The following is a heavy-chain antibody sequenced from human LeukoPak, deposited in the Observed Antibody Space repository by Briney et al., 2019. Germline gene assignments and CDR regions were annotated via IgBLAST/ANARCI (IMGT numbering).Heavy chain of an antibody. CDR2: IIPIFGTA. J-gene: IGHJ4*02. D-gene: IGHD7-27*01. CDR3: ARGGSNWGSRRYFDY. Sequence: ASVKVSCKASGGTFSSYAISWVRQAPRQGLEWMGGIIPIFGTANYAQKFQGRVTITADESTSTAYMELSSLRSEDTAVYYCARGGSNWGSRRYFDYWGQGTLVTVSS. V-gene: IGHV1-69*13. CDR1: GGTFSSYA.